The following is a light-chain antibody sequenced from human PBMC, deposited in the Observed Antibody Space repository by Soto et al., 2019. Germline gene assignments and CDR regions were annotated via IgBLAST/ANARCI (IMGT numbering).Light chain of an antibody. CDR3: QQYYKWPLT. V-gene: IGKV3-15*01. Sequence: EIVMTQAPATLSVSPGERATLSCRASLTVTSNLAWYQQKPGQPPRLLIHAASTRATSIPARFSGSGSGTEFTLTISSLQSEDFAVYYCQQYYKWPLTLGGGTKVDIK. CDR2: AAS. CDR1: LTVTSN. J-gene: IGKJ4*01.